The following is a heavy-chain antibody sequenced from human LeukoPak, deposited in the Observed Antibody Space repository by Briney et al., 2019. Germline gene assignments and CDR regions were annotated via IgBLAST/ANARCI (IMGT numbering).Heavy chain of an antibody. CDR2: ISGSSIYT. D-gene: IGHD3-22*01. CDR3: VRDISGYYFDY. J-gene: IGHJ4*02. V-gene: IGHV3-11*05. Sequence: PGGSLRLSCAASGFTFSDYHMTWIRQAPGKGLEWVSYISGSSIYTRYADSVKGRFIISRDNAKNSLYLQMNSLRAEDTALYYCVRDISGYYFDYWGQGTLVTVSS. CDR1: GFTFSDYH.